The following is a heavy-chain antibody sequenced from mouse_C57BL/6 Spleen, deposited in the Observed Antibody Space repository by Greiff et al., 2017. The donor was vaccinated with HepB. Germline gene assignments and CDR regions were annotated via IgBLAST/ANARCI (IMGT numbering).Heavy chain of an antibody. CDR1: GFTFSSYT. D-gene: IGHD1-1*02. J-gene: IGHJ2*01. V-gene: IGHV5-9*01. Sequence: EVKVVESGGGLVKPGGSLKLSCAASGFTFSSYTMSWVRQTPEKRLEWVATISGGGGNTYYPDSVKGRFTISRDNAKNTLYLQMSSLRSEDTALYYCARHEGVGYYFDYWGQGTTLTVSS. CDR3: ARHEGVGYYFDY. CDR2: ISGGGGNT.